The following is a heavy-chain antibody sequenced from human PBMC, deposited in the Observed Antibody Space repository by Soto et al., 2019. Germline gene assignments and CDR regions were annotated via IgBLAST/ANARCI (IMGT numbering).Heavy chain of an antibody. J-gene: IGHJ4*02. CDR1: GFTFSSYA. CDR2: ISYDGSNK. D-gene: IGHD3-22*01. CDR3: ARDSGMIVVVHFDY. V-gene: IGHV3-30-3*01. Sequence: QVQLVESGGGVVQTGRSLRLSCAASGFTFSSYAMHWVRQAPGKGLEWVAVISYDGSNKYYADSVKGRFTISRDNSKNALYLQMNSLRAEDTAVYYCARDSGMIVVVHFDYWGQGTLVTVSS.